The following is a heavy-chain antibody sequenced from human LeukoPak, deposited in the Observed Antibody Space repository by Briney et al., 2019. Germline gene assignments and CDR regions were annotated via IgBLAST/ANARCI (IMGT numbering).Heavy chain of an antibody. CDR2: MNPNSGNT. V-gene: IGHV1-8*01. Sequence: GASVKVSCKASGYTFTSYDINWVQQATGQGLEWMGWMNPNSGNTGYAQKFQGRVTMTRNTSISTAYMELSSLRSEDTAVYYCARGSSTSIVGGAFDIWGQGTMVTVSS. CDR3: ARGSSTSIVGGAFDI. CDR1: GYTFTSYD. D-gene: IGHD1-26*01. J-gene: IGHJ3*02.